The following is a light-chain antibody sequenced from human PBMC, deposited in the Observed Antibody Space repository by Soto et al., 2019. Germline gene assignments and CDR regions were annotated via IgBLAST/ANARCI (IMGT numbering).Light chain of an antibody. J-gene: IGLJ1*01. CDR3: QVWDSSSDHYV. CDR1: NIGSYS. CDR2: YDS. V-gene: IGLV3-21*04. Sequence: SYELTQPPSVSVAPGKTARITCGGNNIGSYSVHWYQQKPGQAPVLVIYYDSDRPSGIPERFSGSNSGNTATLTISRVEAGDEADYYCQVWDSSSDHYVFGNGTKVNVL.